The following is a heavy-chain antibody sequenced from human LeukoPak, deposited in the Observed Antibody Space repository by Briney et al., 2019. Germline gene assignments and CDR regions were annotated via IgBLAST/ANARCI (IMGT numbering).Heavy chain of an antibody. D-gene: IGHD3-9*01. CDR2: ISAYNGNT. CDR1: GYTFTSYG. V-gene: IGHV1-18*01. Sequence: ASVKVSCKASGYTFTSYGISWVPQAPGQGLERMGWISAYNGNTNYAQKLQGRVTKTTDRSTSTAYMELRSLRSDDKAVYNCARAGAYYDILTGLSVLDVRGKGSTVSVSS. CDR3: ARAGAYYDILTGLSVLDV. J-gene: IGHJ6*04.